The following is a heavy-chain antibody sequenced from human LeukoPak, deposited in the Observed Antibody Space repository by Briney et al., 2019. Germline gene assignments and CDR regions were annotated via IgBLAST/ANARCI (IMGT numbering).Heavy chain of an antibody. CDR3: VAEERDFDC. J-gene: IGHJ4*02. CDR2: IKSDGSII. Sequence: PGGSLRLSCAASGFTFSSYGMHWVRQAPGKGLVWVAGIKSDGSIIYYADSVKGRFTISRDNAKNTLYLQMNSLRAEDTAVYYCVAEERDFDCWGQGALVTVSS. CDR1: GFTFSSYG. V-gene: IGHV3-74*01. D-gene: IGHD1-26*01.